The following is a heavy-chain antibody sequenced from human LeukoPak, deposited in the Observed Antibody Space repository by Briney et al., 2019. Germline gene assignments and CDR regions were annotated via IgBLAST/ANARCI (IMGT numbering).Heavy chain of an antibody. D-gene: IGHD3-16*01. J-gene: IGHJ6*03. V-gene: IGHV3-23*01. CDR1: GFTFSSYA. CDR3: AKDLRSYVENYMDV. CDR2: ISGSGGST. Sequence: AGSLRLSCAASGFTFSSYAMSWVRQAPGKGLEWVSAISGSGGSTYYADSVKGRFTISRDNSKNTLYLQMNSLRAEDTAVYYCAKDLRSYVENYMDVWGKGTTVTVSS.